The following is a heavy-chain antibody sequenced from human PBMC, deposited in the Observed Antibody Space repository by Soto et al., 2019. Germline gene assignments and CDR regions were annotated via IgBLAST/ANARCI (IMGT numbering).Heavy chain of an antibody. J-gene: IGHJ4*02. V-gene: IGHV3-23*01. CDR2: LSGSGYQT. CDR1: GFTFDSYA. CDR3: ASHYDMWSGYLSPVDY. D-gene: IGHD3-3*01. Sequence: EVQLLESGGGLVQPGGSLRLSCATDGFTFDSYAMHWVRQAPGKGLEWVSSLSGSGYQTYYADSVKGRLTISRDRSKNTVYLQMNSLRAEDTAVYFCASHYDMWSGYLSPVDYWGQGTLVTVSS.